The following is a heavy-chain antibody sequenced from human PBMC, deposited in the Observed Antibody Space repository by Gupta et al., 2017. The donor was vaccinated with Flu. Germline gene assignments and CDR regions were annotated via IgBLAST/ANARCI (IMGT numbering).Heavy chain of an antibody. D-gene: IGHD6-13*01. V-gene: IGHV4-34*01. J-gene: IGHJ3*02. CDR3: ARGFGMAAAGRRPDAFDI. Sequence: QVQLQQWGAGLLKPSETLSLTCAVYGGSFSGYYWSWIRQPPGKGLEWIGEINHSGSTNYNPSLKRRVTMSVDTSKNQFSRKLSSVTAAETAVYYCARGFGMAAAGRRPDAFDIWGQGTMVTVSS. CDR2: INHSGST. CDR1: GGSFSGYY.